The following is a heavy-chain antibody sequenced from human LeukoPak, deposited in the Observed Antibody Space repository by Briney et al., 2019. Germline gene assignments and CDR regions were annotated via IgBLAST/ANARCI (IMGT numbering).Heavy chain of an antibody. J-gene: IGHJ4*02. CDR1: GFIFISYG. CDR3: AKRPSDYGDYVTYFDY. Sequence: GGSLRLSCAASGFIFISYGVHWVRQAPGKGLEWVGVISDDGRNKKYADSVKGRFTISRDNSKDTLYLQMNSLRDEDTAVYYCAKRPSDYGDYVTYFDYWGQGTLVTVSS. CDR2: ISDDGRNK. V-gene: IGHV3-30*18. D-gene: IGHD4-17*01.